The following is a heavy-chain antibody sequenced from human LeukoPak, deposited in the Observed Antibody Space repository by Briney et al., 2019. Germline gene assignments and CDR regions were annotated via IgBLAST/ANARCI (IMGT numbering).Heavy chain of an antibody. CDR3: ARGYSYALLGY. J-gene: IGHJ4*02. CDR1: GFTVSSNY. D-gene: IGHD5-18*01. Sequence: GGSLRLSCAASGFTVSSNYMSWVRQAPGKGLEWVSVIYSGGSTYYADSVKGRFTISRDNSKNTLYLQMNSLRAEDTAVYYCARGYSYALLGYWGQGTLVTVSS. CDR2: IYSGGST. V-gene: IGHV3-53*01.